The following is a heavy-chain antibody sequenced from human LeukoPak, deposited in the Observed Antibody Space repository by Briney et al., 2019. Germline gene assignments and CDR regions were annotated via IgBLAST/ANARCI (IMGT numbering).Heavy chain of an antibody. CDR3: AREGGFYRPLDY. V-gene: IGHV4-4*02. CDR1: GGSVINTNW. CDR2: VHLDGRT. D-gene: IGHD3-3*01. J-gene: IGHJ4*02. Sequence: SETLSLTCGVSGGSVINTNWWTWVRQPPGKGQEWIGEVHLDGRTNYNPSLESRLTMSVDVSENQVSLKLTSVTAADTAVYYCAREGGFYRPLDYSGQGTLVTVSS.